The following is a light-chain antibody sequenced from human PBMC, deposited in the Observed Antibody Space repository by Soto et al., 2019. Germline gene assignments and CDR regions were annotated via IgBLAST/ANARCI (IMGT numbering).Light chain of an antibody. CDR3: IKDHDDSWT. J-gene: IGKJ1*01. CDR2: AAY. Sequence: IQMNQSPSFLSASVGDRVTITCRASQSISSYLNWYQQKAGKAPKCLIYAAYSFQSRFPSRFSVSGSGTEFTLTVSNLKREDFATYYCIKDHDDSWTVAQRPKV. CDR1: QSISSY. V-gene: IGKV1-39*02.